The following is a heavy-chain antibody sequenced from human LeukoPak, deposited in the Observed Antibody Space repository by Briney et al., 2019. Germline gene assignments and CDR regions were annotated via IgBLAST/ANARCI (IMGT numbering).Heavy chain of an antibody. V-gene: IGHV3-11*06. J-gene: IGHJ4*02. D-gene: IGHD6-13*01. CDR1: GFTFSDYY. CDR3: ARLRRGGQLVRYYFDY. Sequence: PGGSLRLSCAASGFTFSDYYMSWIRQAPGKGLEWVSYISSSSSYTNYADSVKGRFTISRDNAKNSLYLQMNSLRAEDTAVYYCARLRRGGQLVRYYFDYWGQGTLVTVSS. CDR2: ISSSSSYT.